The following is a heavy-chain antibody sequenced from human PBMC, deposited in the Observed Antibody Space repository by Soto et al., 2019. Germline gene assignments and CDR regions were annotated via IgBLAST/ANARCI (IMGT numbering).Heavy chain of an antibody. J-gene: IGHJ2*01. CDR2: IIPIFGTA. CDR1: GGTFSSYA. CDR3: ARDYYYDSSGYHDWYFDL. D-gene: IGHD3-22*01. Sequence: SVKVSCKASGGTFSSYAISWVRQAPGQGLEWMGGIIPIFGTANYAQKFQGRVTITADESTSTAYMELSSLRSEDTAVYYCARDYYYDSSGYHDWYFDLWGRGTLVTVSS. V-gene: IGHV1-69*13.